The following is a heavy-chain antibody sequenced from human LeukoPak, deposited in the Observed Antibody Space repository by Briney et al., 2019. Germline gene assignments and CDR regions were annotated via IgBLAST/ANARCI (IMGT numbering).Heavy chain of an antibody. J-gene: IGHJ4*02. CDR1: GGSISSGSYY. V-gene: IGHV4-61*09. Sequence: PSQTLSLTCTVSGGSISSGSYYWTWIRQPAGKGLEWIGHLYTSGTTSYNPSLQSRVTISADTSKHQFSLRLTSVAAADTAVYYCARAGGSVGWYGTIDSWGQGTLVTVSS. CDR2: LYTSGTT. CDR3: ARAGGSVGWYGTIDS. D-gene: IGHD6-19*01.